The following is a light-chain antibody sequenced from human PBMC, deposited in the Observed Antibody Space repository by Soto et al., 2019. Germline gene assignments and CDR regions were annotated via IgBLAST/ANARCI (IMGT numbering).Light chain of an antibody. V-gene: IGLV1-44*01. Sequence: QSVLTQPPSASGTPGQRVSISCSGSYSNLKTNTVNWYQHLPGTAPKLLIFSNNQRPSGVPDRFSGSKSGTSASLAITGLHSEDEADYYCAAWDDSLNGRVFGGGTKVTVL. CDR2: SNN. CDR1: YSNLKTNT. CDR3: AAWDDSLNGRV. J-gene: IGLJ2*01.